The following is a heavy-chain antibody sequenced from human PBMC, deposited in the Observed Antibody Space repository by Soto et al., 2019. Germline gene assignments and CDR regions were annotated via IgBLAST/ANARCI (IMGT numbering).Heavy chain of an antibody. CDR2: ISNDGSNY. Sequence: QVQLVESGGGVVQPGRSLRLSCAASGFTFTSYAMHWVRQAPGKGLEWVAVISNDGSNYYYADSVRGRCTISRDNTKNTLFLQMSSLRAAESGVYYCARGTTLAIFDYGMDVWGQGTTVTVSS. CDR1: GFTFTSYA. J-gene: IGHJ6*02. D-gene: IGHD3-3*01. V-gene: IGHV3-30-3*01. CDR3: ARGTTLAIFDYGMDV.